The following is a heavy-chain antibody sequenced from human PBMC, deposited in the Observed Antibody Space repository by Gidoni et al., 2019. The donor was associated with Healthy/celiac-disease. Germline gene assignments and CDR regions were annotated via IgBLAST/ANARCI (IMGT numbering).Heavy chain of an antibody. CDR1: GGSISSYY. Sequence: QVQLQESGPGLAKPSGTLSLTCTVSGGSISSYYWSWIRQPPGKGLEWIGYIYYSGSTNYNPSLKSRVTISVDTSKNQFSLKLSSVTAADTAVYYCARLVVGIAARTYCFDYWGQGTLVTVSS. CDR3: ARLVVGIAARTYCFDY. V-gene: IGHV4-59*08. CDR2: IYYSGST. J-gene: IGHJ4*02. D-gene: IGHD6-13*01.